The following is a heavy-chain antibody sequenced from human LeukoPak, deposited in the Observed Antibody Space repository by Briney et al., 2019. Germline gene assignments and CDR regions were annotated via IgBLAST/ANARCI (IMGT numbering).Heavy chain of an antibody. CDR1: GGSISSYY. CDR3: ARSQYYYDDLDF. Sequence: SETLSLTCTVSGGSISSYYWSWIRQPPRKGLEWIGYIYYSGSTNYNPSLKSRVTISVDTSKNQFSLKLSSVTAADTAVYYCARSQYYYDDLDFWGQGTLVTVSS. V-gene: IGHV4-59*01. D-gene: IGHD3-22*01. J-gene: IGHJ4*02. CDR2: IYYSGST.